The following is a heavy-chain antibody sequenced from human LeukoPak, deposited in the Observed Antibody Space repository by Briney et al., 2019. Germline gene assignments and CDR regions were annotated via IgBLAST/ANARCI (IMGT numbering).Heavy chain of an antibody. V-gene: IGHV4-34*01. CDR3: ARAWFGELSPIDY. CDR2: TNHSGST. CDR1: GGSFSGYY. J-gene: IGHJ4*02. Sequence: SETLSLTCAVYGGSFSGYYWSWIRQPPGKGLEWIGETNHSGSTNYNPSLKSRVTISVDTSKNQFSLKLSSVTAADTAVYYCARAWFGELSPIDYWGQGILVTVSS. D-gene: IGHD3-10*01.